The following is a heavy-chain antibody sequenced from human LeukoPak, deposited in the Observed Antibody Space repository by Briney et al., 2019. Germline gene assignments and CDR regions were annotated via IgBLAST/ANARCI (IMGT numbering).Heavy chain of an antibody. CDR1: GGSISSDSYY. V-gene: IGHV4-61*02. Sequence: PSETLSLTCTVSGGSISSDSYYWNWLRQPAGKGLEWIGRIYTSGSTNYNPSLKSRVTMSVDTSKNQFSLKLSSVTAADTAVYYCARDIAAAGTQNYYYYMDVWGKGTTVTVSS. J-gene: IGHJ6*03. CDR3: ARDIAAAGTQNYYYYMDV. CDR2: IYTSGST. D-gene: IGHD6-13*01.